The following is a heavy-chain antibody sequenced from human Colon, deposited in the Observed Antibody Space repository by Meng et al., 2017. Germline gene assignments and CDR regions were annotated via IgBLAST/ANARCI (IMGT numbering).Heavy chain of an antibody. J-gene: IGHJ4*02. D-gene: IGHD7-27*01. Sequence: SETLSLTCTVSGYFISSGYYWGWIRQPPGKGMEWIGSIYHRGITYSNPSLKSRVTISVDTSKNQFSLKLSSVTATDTAVYYCAREDWGYWGQGALVTVSS. CDR1: GYFISSGYY. CDR3: AREDWGY. CDR2: IYHRGIT. V-gene: IGHV4-38-2*02.